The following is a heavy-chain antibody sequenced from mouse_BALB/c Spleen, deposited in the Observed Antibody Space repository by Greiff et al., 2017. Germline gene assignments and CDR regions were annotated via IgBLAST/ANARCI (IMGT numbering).Heavy chain of an antibody. J-gene: IGHJ3*01. CDR3: ARGYYGSSPFAY. CDR2: ISYSGST. Sequence: EVQLQQSGPGLVKPSQSLSLTCTVTGYSITSDYAWYWIRQFPGNKLEWMGYISYSGSTSYNPSLKSRISITRDTSKNQFFLQLNSVTTEDTATYYCARGYYGSSPFAYWGQGTLVTVSA. CDR1: GYSITSDYA. V-gene: IGHV3-2*02. D-gene: IGHD1-1*01.